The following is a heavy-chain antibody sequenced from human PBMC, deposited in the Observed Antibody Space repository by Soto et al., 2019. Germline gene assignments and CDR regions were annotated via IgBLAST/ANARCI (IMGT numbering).Heavy chain of an antibody. D-gene: IGHD5-18*01. CDR1: GGSISSSSYY. Sequence: QLQLQESGPGLVKPSETLSLTCTVSGGSISSSSYYWGCIRQPPGKGLEWIASIDYTGNTFYNPSLTSRVTISVDTSKNQFSLKLTSVTAADTAVYYCARINKGYGTDSWGQGTLVTVSS. V-gene: IGHV4-39*01. CDR3: ARINKGYGTDS. J-gene: IGHJ4*02. CDR2: IDYTGNT.